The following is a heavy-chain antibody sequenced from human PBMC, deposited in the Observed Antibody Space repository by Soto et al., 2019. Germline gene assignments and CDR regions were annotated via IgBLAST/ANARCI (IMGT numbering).Heavy chain of an antibody. V-gene: IGHV3-23*01. CDR2: ISGGGTGT. CDR3: AKGHYYDNVGNWVANQAFDS. J-gene: IGHJ4*02. Sequence: AGGSLRLSCAVSGFSFNNYAMNWVRLAPGKGLEWVSPISGGGTGTYSADAVRGRFTISSDKSRNTVYLQMSSLRAEDTAVYYCAKGHYYDNVGNWVANQAFDSWGQGSLVTVSS. D-gene: IGHD3-22*01. CDR1: GFSFNNYA.